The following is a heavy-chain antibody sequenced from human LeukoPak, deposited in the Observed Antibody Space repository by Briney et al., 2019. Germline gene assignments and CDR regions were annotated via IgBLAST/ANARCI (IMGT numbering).Heavy chain of an antibody. J-gene: IGHJ4*02. CDR1: GFAFSSYA. Sequence: PGGSLRLSCAASGFAFSSYAMSWVRQAPGKGPEWVSGISTAGGVTDYADSVRGRFIISRDNSKNTLYLQMNSLRVEDTAKYYFAEKVAGAAPFEDWGAGTLVTVS. D-gene: IGHD6-19*01. CDR3: AEKVAGAAPFED. CDR2: ISTAGGVT. V-gene: IGHV3-23*01.